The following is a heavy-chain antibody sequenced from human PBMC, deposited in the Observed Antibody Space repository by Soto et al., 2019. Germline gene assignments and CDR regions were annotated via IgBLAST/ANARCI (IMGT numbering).Heavy chain of an antibody. CDR1: GGTFSSYS. V-gene: IGHV1-69*01. CDR2: IIPIFGTT. J-gene: IGHJ3*02. Sequence: VQLVQSETEMKKPGSSVKVSCRASGGTFSSYSITWVRQAPGQGLEWMGLIIPIFGTTHYAQKFQDRVTITAGEPTGTAYLELSSLRSEDTAVYYCAREGFSYYDRSQIENAFDIWGQGTMVTVSP. D-gene: IGHD3-22*01. CDR3: AREGFSYYDRSQIENAFDI.